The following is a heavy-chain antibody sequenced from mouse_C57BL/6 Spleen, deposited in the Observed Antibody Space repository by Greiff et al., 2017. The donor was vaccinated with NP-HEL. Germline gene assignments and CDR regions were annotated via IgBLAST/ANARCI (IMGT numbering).Heavy chain of an antibody. CDR1: GYTFTSYW. J-gene: IGHJ4*01. D-gene: IGHD1-1*01. V-gene: IGHV1-64*01. CDR2: IHPNSGST. CDR3: ARSGYYGSSYGYAMDY. Sequence: VQLQQPGAELVKPGASVKLSCKASGYTFTSYWMHWVKQRPGQGLEWIGMIHPNSGSTNYNEKFKSKATLTVDKSSSTAYMQLSSLTSEDSAVYYCARSGYYGSSYGYAMDYWGQGTSVTVSS.